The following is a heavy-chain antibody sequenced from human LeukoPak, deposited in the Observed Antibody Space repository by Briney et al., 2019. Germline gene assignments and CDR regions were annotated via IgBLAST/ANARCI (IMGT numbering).Heavy chain of an antibody. Sequence: AAVKVYCKASGYTFTSYAMHWVRQAPGQRLEWMGWINAGNGNTKYSQKFQGRVTITRDTSASTAYMELSSLRSEDTAVYYCARDQVADRLDYWGQGTLVTVSS. CDR2: INAGNGNT. J-gene: IGHJ4*02. V-gene: IGHV1-3*01. CDR1: GYTFTSYA. CDR3: ARDQVADRLDY. D-gene: IGHD5-12*01.